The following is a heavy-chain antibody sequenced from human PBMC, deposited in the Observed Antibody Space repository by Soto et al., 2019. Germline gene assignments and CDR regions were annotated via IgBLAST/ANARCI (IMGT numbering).Heavy chain of an antibody. D-gene: IGHD6-6*01. CDR1: GYTFTSYY. CDR2: INPSGGST. J-gene: IGHJ5*02. CDR3: ARGPQGSSSGAGGFTFDP. V-gene: IGHV1-46*01. Sequence: QVQLVQSGAEVKKPGASVKVSCKASGYTFTSYYMHWVRQAPGQGLEWMGIINPSGGSTSCAQKFQGRVTMTRDTSTSTVYMELSSLRSEDTAVYYCARGPQGSSSGAGGFTFDPWGQGTLVTVSS.